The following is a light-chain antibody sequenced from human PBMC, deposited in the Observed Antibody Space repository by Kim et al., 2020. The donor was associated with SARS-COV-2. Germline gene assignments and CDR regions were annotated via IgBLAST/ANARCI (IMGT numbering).Light chain of an antibody. CDR1: SSDVGGYNY. CDR3: SSYTSSSFVV. V-gene: IGLV2-14*03. J-gene: IGLJ2*01. Sequence: QSITISCTGTSSDVGGYNYVSWYQQHPGKAPKLMIYDVSNRPSGVSNRFSGSKSGNTASLTISGLQAEDEADYYCSSYTSSSFVVFGGGTQLTVL. CDR2: DVS.